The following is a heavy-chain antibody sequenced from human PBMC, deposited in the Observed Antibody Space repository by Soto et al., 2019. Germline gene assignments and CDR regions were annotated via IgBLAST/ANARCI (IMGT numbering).Heavy chain of an antibody. Sequence: QVQLQESGPGLVKPSGTLSLTCAVSGGSISSSNWWSWVRQPPGKGLEWIGEIYHSGSTNYNPSLKSRVTISVDKSKNQFSLKLSSVTAADTAVYYCARVFSSSWYYPGLPYFDYWGQGTLVTVSS. D-gene: IGHD6-13*01. J-gene: IGHJ4*02. CDR1: GGSISSSNW. CDR2: IYHSGST. V-gene: IGHV4-4*02. CDR3: ARVFSSSWYYPGLPYFDY.